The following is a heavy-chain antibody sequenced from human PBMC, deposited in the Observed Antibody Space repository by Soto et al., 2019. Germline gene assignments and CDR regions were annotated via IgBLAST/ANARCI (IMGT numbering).Heavy chain of an antibody. J-gene: IGHJ4*02. Sequence: ASVKVSCKASGYTFTSYDINWVRQATGQGLEWMGWMNPNSGNTGYAQKFQGRVTMTRNTSISTAYMELSSLRSEDTAVYYCAIHHSSGWYSPFDYWGQGTLVTVSS. CDR1: GYTFTSYD. CDR2: MNPNSGNT. D-gene: IGHD6-19*01. V-gene: IGHV1-8*01. CDR3: AIHHSSGWYSPFDY.